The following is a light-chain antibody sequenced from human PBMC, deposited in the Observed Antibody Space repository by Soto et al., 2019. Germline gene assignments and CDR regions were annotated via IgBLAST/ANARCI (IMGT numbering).Light chain of an antibody. Sequence: QPVLTQSPSASASLGASVKLTCTLSSGHSNYAIAWHQQQPEKGPRYLMKVNSDGRHIKGDGIPDRFSGSSSGAERYLTISSLQYEDEADYYCQTWGGATQVCGTGTKLTVL. J-gene: IGLJ1*01. V-gene: IGLV4-69*02. CDR3: QTWGGATQV. CDR1: SGHSNYA. CDR2: VNSDGRH.